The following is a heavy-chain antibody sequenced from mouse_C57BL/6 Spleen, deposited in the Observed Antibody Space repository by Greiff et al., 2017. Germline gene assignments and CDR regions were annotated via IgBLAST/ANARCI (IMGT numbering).Heavy chain of an antibody. J-gene: IGHJ2*01. V-gene: IGHV2-2*01. CDR1: GFSLTSYG. CDR3: ARNLNLAFDY. Sequence: QVQLQQSGPGLVQPSQSLSITCTVSGFSLTSYGVHWVRQSPGKGLEWLGVLWCGGSTDYNAALISRLSISKDNSKSQFFFKMNSLQAYDTAIYYCARNLNLAFDYWGQGTTLTVSS. CDR2: LWCGGST.